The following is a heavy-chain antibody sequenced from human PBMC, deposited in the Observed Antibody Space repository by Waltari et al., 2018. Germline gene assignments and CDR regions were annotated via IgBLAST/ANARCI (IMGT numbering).Heavy chain of an antibody. CDR1: GITFRSYG. V-gene: IGHV3-30*02. J-gene: IGHJ4*02. Sequence: QVQLVESGGGGVQPGGSLSLSWAASGITFRSYGMHWVRQAPGKGLEWVALIRYDGSNKYYADSVKGRFNISRDNSKNKLYLQMNSLRAEDTAVYYCAKGRVATIGTLDYWGQGTLVTVSS. CDR2: IRYDGSNK. CDR3: AKGRVATIGTLDY. D-gene: IGHD1-1*01.